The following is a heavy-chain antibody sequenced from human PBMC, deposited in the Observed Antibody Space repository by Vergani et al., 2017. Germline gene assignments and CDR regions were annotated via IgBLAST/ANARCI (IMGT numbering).Heavy chain of an antibody. J-gene: IGHJ4*02. V-gene: IGHV3-33*06. CDR2: TWYDGNNK. CDR3: AKYLRDSTDGLPDS. Sequence: QVQLVESVGGVVQPGRSLRLSCAASGFTFYQYGMHWVRQAPGKGLEWVAVTWYDGNNKQYADAVKGPFTVSRDNSKYILYLQMDSLRSEDTALYYCAKYLRDSTDGLPDSWGPGTLVIVSS. D-gene: IGHD2-21*02. CDR1: GFTFYQYG.